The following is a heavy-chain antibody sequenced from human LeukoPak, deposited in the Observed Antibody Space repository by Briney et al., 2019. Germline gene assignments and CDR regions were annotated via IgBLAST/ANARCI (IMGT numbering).Heavy chain of an antibody. Sequence: SETLSLTCAVSGGSIGSSNWWSWVRQPPGKGLEWIGEIYHSGSTNYNPSLKSRVTISVDKSKNQFSLKLSSVTAADTAVYYCARDSRYSVHMLGFDPWGQGTLVTVSS. D-gene: IGHD5/OR15-5a*01. V-gene: IGHV4-4*02. CDR3: ARDSRYSVHMLGFDP. CDR2: IYHSGST. CDR1: GGSIGSSNW. J-gene: IGHJ5*02.